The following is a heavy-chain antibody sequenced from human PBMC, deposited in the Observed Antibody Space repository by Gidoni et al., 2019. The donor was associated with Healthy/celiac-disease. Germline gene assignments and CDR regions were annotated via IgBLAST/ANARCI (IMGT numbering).Heavy chain of an antibody. CDR3: AKDLHPYYYDSSGYDY. CDR1: GFTFSSYG. V-gene: IGHV3-30*18. D-gene: IGHD3-22*01. CDR2: ISYDGSNK. J-gene: IGHJ4*02. Sequence: QVQLVESGGGVVQPGRSLRLSCAAAGFTFSSYGMHWVRQAPGKGREWVAVISYDGSNKYYADSMKGRFTISRDNSKNTLYLQMNSLRAEDTAVYYCAKDLHPYYYDSSGYDYWGQGTLVTVSS.